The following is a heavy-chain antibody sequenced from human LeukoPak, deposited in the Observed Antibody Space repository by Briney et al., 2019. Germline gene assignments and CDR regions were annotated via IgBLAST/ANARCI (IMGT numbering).Heavy chain of an antibody. CDR3: AREEAAAGDAFDI. J-gene: IGHJ3*02. D-gene: IGHD6-13*01. CDR1: GYTFTSYA. Sequence: ASVMVSCKASGYTFTSYAMHWVRQAPGQRLEWMGWINAGNGNTKYSQKFQGRVTITRDTSASTAYMELSSLRSEDTAVYYCAREEAAAGDAFDIWGQGTMVTVSS. CDR2: INAGNGNT. V-gene: IGHV1-3*01.